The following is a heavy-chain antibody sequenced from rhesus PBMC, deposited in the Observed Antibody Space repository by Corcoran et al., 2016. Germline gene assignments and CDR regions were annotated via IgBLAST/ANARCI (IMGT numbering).Heavy chain of an antibody. CDR3: ASDPPHDYGSSYGNY. D-gene: IGHD4-29*01. J-gene: IGHJ4*01. Sequence: QVQLVQSGAEVKKPGASVKVSCKASGFTFGSYAINWVRQAPGQGLAWMGVIIPLVGITNYAGKFQGIGTNTADTSTSTAYMERSSLRSEDTAVYYCASDPPHDYGSSYGNYWGQGVLVTVSS. CDR2: IIPLVGIT. V-gene: IGHV1-198*02. CDR1: GFTFGSYA.